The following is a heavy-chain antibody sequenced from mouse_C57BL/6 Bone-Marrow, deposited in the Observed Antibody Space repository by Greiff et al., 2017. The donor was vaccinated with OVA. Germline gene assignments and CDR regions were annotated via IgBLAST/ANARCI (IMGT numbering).Heavy chain of an antibody. CDR1: GYSFTGYY. J-gene: IGHJ3*01. Sequence: EVQLQQSGPELVKPGASVKISCKASGYSFTGYYMNWVKQSPEKGLEWIGGINPGTGGTTYNRKFKAKATLTVDKSSSTAYMQLEGLASEDSAVYYCASSADWGKGTLVTVSA. V-gene: IGHV1-42*01. CDR2: INPGTGGT. CDR3: ASSAD.